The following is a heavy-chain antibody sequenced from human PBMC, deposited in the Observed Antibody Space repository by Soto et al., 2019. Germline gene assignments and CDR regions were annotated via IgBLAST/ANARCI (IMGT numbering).Heavy chain of an antibody. CDR1: WFTLPPPA. D-gene: IGHD3-22*01. CDR3: AAEYYYGGSDPRGRID. CDR2: IVVGSGNT. Sequence: GGPVKGSRQTSWFTLPPPAISGVGQAPWQSLEWIGWIVVGSGNTNYAPKFQERVTITWDMSTFTAYMELSSLRSEDTAVYYCAAEYYYGGSDPRGRIDWGQGTLVTVSS. J-gene: IGHJ4*02. V-gene: IGHV1-58*02.